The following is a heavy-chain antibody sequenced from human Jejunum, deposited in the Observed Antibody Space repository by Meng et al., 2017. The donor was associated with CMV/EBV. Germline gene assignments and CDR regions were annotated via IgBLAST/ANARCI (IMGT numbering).Heavy chain of an antibody. D-gene: IGHD6-13*01. J-gene: IGHJ4*02. CDR1: GDSVSSKSAA. V-gene: IGHV6-1*01. Sequence: HVHLLQSCPGLVKPSQTLSLTCAISGDSVSSKSAAWNWIRQSPSRGLEWLGRAYYRSKWFYDYALSVKSRININPDTSKNRFSLQLNSVTPEDTAVYYCARGLYDSSWSTFDYWGQGTLVTVSS. CDR2: AYYRSKWFY. CDR3: ARGLYDSSWSTFDY.